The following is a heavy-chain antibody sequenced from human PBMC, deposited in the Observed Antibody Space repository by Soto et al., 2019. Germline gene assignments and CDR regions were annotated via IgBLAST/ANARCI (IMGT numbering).Heavy chain of an antibody. Sequence: QVQLVQSGAEVKKPGASVKVSCKASGYTFTSYYMHWVRQAPGQGLEWMGIINPSGGSTSYAQKFQGRVTMTRDTSTGRVYMELSSLRSEDTAVYYWAGSLRFLEWFPVDYWGQGTLVTVSS. CDR3: AGSLRFLEWFPVDY. CDR2: INPSGGST. D-gene: IGHD3-3*01. J-gene: IGHJ4*02. V-gene: IGHV1-46*03. CDR1: GYTFTSYY.